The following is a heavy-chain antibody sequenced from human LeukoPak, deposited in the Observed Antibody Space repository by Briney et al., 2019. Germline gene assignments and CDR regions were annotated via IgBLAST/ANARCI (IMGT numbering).Heavy chain of an antibody. V-gene: IGHV1-69*01. CDR1: GGTFSSYA. J-gene: IGHJ4*02. Sequence: SVKVSCKASGGTFSSYAISWVRQAPGQGLEWMGGIIPIFGTANYAQKFQGRVTITADESTSTAYMELSSLRSEDTAVYCCARAEGYCSSTSCYTGDYWGQGTLVTVSS. CDR3: ARAEGYCSSTSCYTGDY. D-gene: IGHD2-2*02. CDR2: IIPIFGTA.